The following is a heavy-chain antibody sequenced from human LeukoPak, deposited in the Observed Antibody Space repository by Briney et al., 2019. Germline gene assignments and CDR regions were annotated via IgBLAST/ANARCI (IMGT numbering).Heavy chain of an antibody. J-gene: IGHJ3*02. CDR2: IRYDGSNK. CDR1: GFPFSSYG. Sequence: PGGSLSLSCAASGFPFSSYGMHWVRQAPGKGLEWVAFIRYDGSNKYYADSVKGRFTISRDNSKNTLYLQMNSLRAEDTAVYYCAKLREPYSRTDAFDIWGQGTMVTVSS. CDR3: AKLREPYSRTDAFDI. V-gene: IGHV3-30*02. D-gene: IGHD6-13*01.